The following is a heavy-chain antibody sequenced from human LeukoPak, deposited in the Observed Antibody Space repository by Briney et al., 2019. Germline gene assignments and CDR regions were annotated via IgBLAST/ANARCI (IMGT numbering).Heavy chain of an antibody. V-gene: IGHV3-53*01. J-gene: IGHJ4*02. D-gene: IGHD6-13*01. CDR3: ARARIAAAYFDY. Sequence: GGSLRLSRAASGITVSSNYMSWVRQAPGKGLEWVSVIYSGGSTYYADSVKGRFTISRDNSKNTLYLQMNSLRAEDTAVYYCARARIAAAYFDYWGQGTLVTVSS. CDR2: IYSGGST. CDR1: GITVSSNY.